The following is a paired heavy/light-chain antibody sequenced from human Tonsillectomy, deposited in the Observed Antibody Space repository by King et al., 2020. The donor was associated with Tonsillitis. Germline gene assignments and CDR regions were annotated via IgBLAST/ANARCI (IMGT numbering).Light chain of an antibody. Sequence: QSVLTQAPSASGTPGQRVTISCSGGSSNIGSNYVYWYQQLPGTAPKLLIYRNNQRPSGVPDRFSGSKSGTSASLAISGLRSEDEADYYCAAWDDSLSGRLFGTGTKVTVL. CDR3: AAWDDSLSGRL. V-gene: IGLV1-47*01. CDR1: SSNIGSNY. CDR2: RNN. J-gene: IGLJ1*01.
Heavy chain of an antibody. V-gene: IGHV1-8*01. J-gene: IGHJ3*02. Sequence: QVQLVQSGAEVKKPGASVKVSCKASGYAFTTYDINWVRQATGQGLEWMGWMNPNSGNTGSAQKFQGRVTMTRNTSISTAYMELSSLRSEDTAVYYCARARGITIFGQKPPGAFDIWGQGTMVTVSS. CDR1: GYAFTTYD. D-gene: IGHD3-3*01. CDR2: MNPNSGNT. CDR3: ARARGITIFGQKPPGAFDI.